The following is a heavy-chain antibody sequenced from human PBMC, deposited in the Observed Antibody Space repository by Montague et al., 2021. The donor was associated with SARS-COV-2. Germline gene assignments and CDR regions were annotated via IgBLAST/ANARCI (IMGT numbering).Heavy chain of an antibody. CDR2: IEYSGST. CDR3: ARGLENYGSGSHHFDP. CDR1: GGSISRYY. V-gene: IGHV4-59*13. D-gene: IGHD3-10*01. Sequence: SETLSLTCTVSGGSISRYYWSWIRQSPGKGLEWIGYIEYSGSTNYSPSLKSRVSISVDTSKNQVSLKLNSVTAVDSAVYYCARGLENYGSGSHHFDPWGQGTLVTVSS. J-gene: IGHJ5*02.